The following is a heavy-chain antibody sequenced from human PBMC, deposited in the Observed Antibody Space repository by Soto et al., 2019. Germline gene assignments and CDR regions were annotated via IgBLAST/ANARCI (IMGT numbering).Heavy chain of an antibody. Sequence: GSLRLSCVASGLTFGSRAMSWVRQAPGEGLQWVSTITDTGGDAKYADSVRGRFVISRDNSKKTLYLQMTSLTAEDSAMYFCARGSTDSYPGSRIFDFWGRGTLVTVSS. CDR3: ARGSTDSYPGSRIFDF. CDR1: GLTFGSRA. D-gene: IGHD3-10*01. CDR2: ITDTGGDA. J-gene: IGHJ4*02. V-gene: IGHV3-23*01.